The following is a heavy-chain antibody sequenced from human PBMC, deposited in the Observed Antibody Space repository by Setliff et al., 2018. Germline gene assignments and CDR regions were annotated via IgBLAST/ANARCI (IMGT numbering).Heavy chain of an antibody. D-gene: IGHD6-19*01. J-gene: IGHJ1*01. CDR1: GGSISPFY. Sequence: PSETLSLTCTVTGGSISPFYWNWIRQSPGKGLEWIGYIFYTGKSSYNPPLKSRVTISVDTSKNQFSLNLQSVTPADAGVYYCARGLPSGWYRGFDLWGQGSQVTVSS. V-gene: IGHV4-59*01. CDR2: IFYTGKS. CDR3: ARGLPSGWYRGFDL.